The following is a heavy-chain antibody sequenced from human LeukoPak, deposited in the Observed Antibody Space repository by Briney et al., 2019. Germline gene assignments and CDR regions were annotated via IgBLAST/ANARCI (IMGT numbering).Heavy chain of an antibody. Sequence: GGSLRLSCAASGFTFSSYWMHWVRQAPGKGLVWVSRINSDGSSTSYADSVKGRFTISRDNAKNTLYLQMNSLRAEDTAVYYCARGRGYSYVNNGMDVWGQGTTVTVSS. V-gene: IGHV3-74*01. CDR2: INSDGSST. CDR1: GFTFSSYW. CDR3: ARGRGYSYVNNGMDV. J-gene: IGHJ6*02. D-gene: IGHD5-18*01.